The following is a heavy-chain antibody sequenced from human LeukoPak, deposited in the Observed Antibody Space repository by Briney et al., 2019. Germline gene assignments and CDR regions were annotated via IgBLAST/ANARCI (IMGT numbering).Heavy chain of an antibody. CDR3: ARDLGGLGYCSGGSCYGSSNWFDP. CDR2: IYYSGST. CDR1: GGSISSSSYY. J-gene: IGHJ5*02. Sequence: SETLSLTCIVSGGSISSSSYYWGWIRQPPGKGLEWIGSIYYSGSTYYNPSLKSRVTISVDTSKNQFSLKLSSVTAADTAVYYCARDLGGLGYCSGGSCYGSSNWFDPWGQGTLVTVSS. D-gene: IGHD2-15*01. V-gene: IGHV4-39*07.